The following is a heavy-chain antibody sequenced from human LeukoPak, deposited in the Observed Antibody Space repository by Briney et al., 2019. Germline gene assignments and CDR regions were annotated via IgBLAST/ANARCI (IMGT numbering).Heavy chain of an antibody. CDR2: IDQSGTA. V-gene: IGHV4-34*01. Sequence: PSETLSLTCAVYGRSFGGSYWGWSRQPPGKGLEWIGDIDQSGTANYDPSLKSRVTMSLDTSRNQFSLKLNSVTAADTAIYYCAIHPPIAISGVVEYGMDLWGQGTTVIVSS. CDR1: GRSFGGSY. J-gene: IGHJ6*02. CDR3: AIHPPIAISGVVEYGMDL. D-gene: IGHD3-3*02.